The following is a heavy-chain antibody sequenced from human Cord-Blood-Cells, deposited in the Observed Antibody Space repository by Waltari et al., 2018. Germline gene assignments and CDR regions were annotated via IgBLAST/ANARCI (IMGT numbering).Heavy chain of an antibody. V-gene: IGHV5-51*01. CDR1: GSSFTSYW. D-gene: IGHD2-2*02. Sequence: EVQLVQSGAEVKKPGESLKISCKGSGSSFTSYWIGWVRQMRGKCLEWRGIIYPGDSNTRYSPSFQGQVTISADKSISTAYLQWSSLKASDTAMYYCARHIEDIVVVPAAIDAFDIWGQGTMVTVSS. J-gene: IGHJ3*02. CDR2: IYPGDSNT. CDR3: ARHIEDIVVVPAAIDAFDI.